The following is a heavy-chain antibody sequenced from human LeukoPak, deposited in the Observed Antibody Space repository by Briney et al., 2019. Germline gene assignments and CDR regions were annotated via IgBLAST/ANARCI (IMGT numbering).Heavy chain of an antibody. CDR3: ARDGSTTVTFFDY. D-gene: IGHD4-17*01. CDR1: GYTFTGYY. CDR2: INPNSGGT. V-gene: IGHV1-2*02. J-gene: IGHJ4*02. Sequence: GASVKVSCKASGYTFTGYYMHWVRRAPGQGLEWMGWINPNSGGTNYAQKFQGRVTMTRDTSISTAYMELSRLRSDDTAVYYCARDGSTTVTFFDYWGQGTLVTVSS.